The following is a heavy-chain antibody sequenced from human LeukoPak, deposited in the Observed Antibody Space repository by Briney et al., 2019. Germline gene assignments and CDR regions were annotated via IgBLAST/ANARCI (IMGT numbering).Heavy chain of an antibody. Sequence: SETLSLTCTVSGGSISSSSYYWGCIRQPPGKGLEWIGSIYYSGSTYYNPSLKSRVTISVDTSKNQFSLKLSSVTAADTAVYYCARATGSIAAATSYYFDYWGQGTLVTVSS. CDR3: ARATGSIAAATSYYFDY. J-gene: IGHJ4*02. V-gene: IGHV4-39*01. CDR2: IYYSGST. CDR1: GGSISSSSYY. D-gene: IGHD6-13*01.